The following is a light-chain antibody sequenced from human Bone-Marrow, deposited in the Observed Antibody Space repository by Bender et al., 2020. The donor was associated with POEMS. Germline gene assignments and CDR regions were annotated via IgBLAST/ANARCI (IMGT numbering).Light chain of an antibody. Sequence: QSALTQPASVSGSPGQSITISCTGTNSDVGVYNYVSWYQHHPGKAPKLMIFDVIYRPSGVPNRFSGSKSGNTASLTISGLQAEDEADYYCNSFTTSNTYVFGTGTTVTVL. CDR1: NSDVGVYNY. CDR3: NSFTTSNTYV. V-gene: IGLV2-14*03. CDR2: DVI. J-gene: IGLJ1*01.